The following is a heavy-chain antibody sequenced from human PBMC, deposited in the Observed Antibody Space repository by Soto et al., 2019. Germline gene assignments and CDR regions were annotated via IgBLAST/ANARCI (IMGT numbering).Heavy chain of an antibody. J-gene: IGHJ3*01. D-gene: IGHD3-16*02. CDR1: GGSISGYH. Sequence: QVQLQESGPGLVEPSETLSLTCTVSGGSISGYHWSWVRQPPGKGLEWIGYIHYTGTTRYNPPLKGRVSISLDMSRNVFSLSLTSVTAADTAIYYCARHIGFDVWGRGILVTVSS. V-gene: IGHV4-59*08. CDR3: ARHIGFDV. CDR2: IHYTGTT.